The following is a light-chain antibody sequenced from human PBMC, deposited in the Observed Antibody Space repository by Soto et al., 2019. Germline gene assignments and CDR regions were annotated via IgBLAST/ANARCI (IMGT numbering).Light chain of an antibody. CDR1: QNVYFY. J-gene: IGKJ4*01. V-gene: IGKV3-11*01. CDR2: EAS. CDR3: QQRTDWRLT. Sequence: EIVLTQSPATLSLSPGERATVSCRASQNVYFYLAWYQQKPGQAPRLLIYEASNRSTGIPTRFSGSESGTDFPLTISSLEPEDLAVYDGQQRTDWRLTFGGGTKV.